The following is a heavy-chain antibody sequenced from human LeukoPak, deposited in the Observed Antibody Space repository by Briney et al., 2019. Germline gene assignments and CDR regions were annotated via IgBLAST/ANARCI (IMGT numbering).Heavy chain of an antibody. CDR2: ISSSGRTF. V-gene: IGHV3-48*03. D-gene: IGHD3-22*01. CDR1: GFTFSSYE. Sequence: GGSLRLSCAVSGFTFSSYEMNWVRQAPGKGLEWLSYISSSGRTFYYADSVKGRFTTSRDNAKNSLYLQMNSLRAEDTAVYYCARGLRSSVVSRFDYWGQGTLVTVSS. J-gene: IGHJ4*02. CDR3: ARGLRSSVVSRFDY.